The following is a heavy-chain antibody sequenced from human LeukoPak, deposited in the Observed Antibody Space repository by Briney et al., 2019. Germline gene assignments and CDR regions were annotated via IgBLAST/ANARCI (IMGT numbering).Heavy chain of an antibody. D-gene: IGHD6-13*01. CDR3: ARGRGDSSSRRRFDY. V-gene: IGHV4-34*01. J-gene: IGHJ4*02. CDR2: INHSGST. Sequence: SETLSLTCAVYGGSFSGYYWSWIRQPPGKGLEWIGEINHSGSTKYNPSLKSRVTISVDTSKNQFSLKLSSVTAADTAVYYCARGRGDSSSRRRFDYWGQGTLVTVSS. CDR1: GGSFSGYY.